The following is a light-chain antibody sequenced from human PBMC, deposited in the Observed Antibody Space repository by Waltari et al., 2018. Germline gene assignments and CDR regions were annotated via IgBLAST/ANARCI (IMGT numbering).Light chain of an antibody. V-gene: IGLV2-23*02. CDR1: SSDVGSYNL. Sequence: QSALTQPASVSGSPGQSITISCTGTSSDVGSYNLVTWYQQYPGKAPKLMIYEVSKRPSAVSNRFSGSKSGNTASLTISGLQAEDEADYYCCSYASSGTGVFGGGTKVTVL. J-gene: IGLJ2*01. CDR3: CSYASSGTGV. CDR2: EVS.